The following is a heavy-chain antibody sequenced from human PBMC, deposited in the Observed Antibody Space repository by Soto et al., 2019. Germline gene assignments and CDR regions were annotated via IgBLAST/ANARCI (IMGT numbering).Heavy chain of an antibody. Sequence: QLVQSGPELKEPGSSVKVSCKASGGTFSTSTFTWVRQAPGQGLEWMGRIIPILDTADYAQKFQGNVTIRADKSTSTVFMELSSLRSEDTGIYYCARDSPIGSVFSGYDAIDLWGQGTLVTVS. CDR2: IIPILDTA. J-gene: IGHJ4*02. CDR3: ARDSPIGSVFSGYDAIDL. CDR1: GGTFSTST. V-gene: IGHV1-69*08. D-gene: IGHD5-12*01.